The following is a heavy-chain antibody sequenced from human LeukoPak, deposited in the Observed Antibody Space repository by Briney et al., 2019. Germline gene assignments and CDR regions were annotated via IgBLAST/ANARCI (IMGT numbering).Heavy chain of an antibody. D-gene: IGHD3-16*01. V-gene: IGHV3-66*01. CDR1: GFTFSSYA. Sequence: GGSLRLSCAASGFTFSSYAMNWVRQAPGKGLEWVSVIFSGGSTYYADSVKGRFTISRDNSKNTLYLQMNSLRAEDTAVYYCASGLYAWGQGTLVTVSS. CDR2: IFSGGST. J-gene: IGHJ5*02. CDR3: ASGLYA.